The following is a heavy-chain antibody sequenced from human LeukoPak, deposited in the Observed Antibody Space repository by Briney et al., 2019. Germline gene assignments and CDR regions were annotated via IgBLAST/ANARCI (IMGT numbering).Heavy chain of an antibody. J-gene: IGHJ4*02. CDR2: INPNSGGT. D-gene: IGHD6-13*01. CDR3: AGSAAGNTDFDY. V-gene: IGHV1-2*02. Sequence: ASVKVSCKASGYTFSGYYMHWVRQAPGQGLEWMGWINPNSGGTNYAQKFQGRVTMTRDTSISTAYMELSRLRSDDTAVYYCAGSAAGNTDFDYWGQGTLVTVSS. CDR1: GYTFSGYY.